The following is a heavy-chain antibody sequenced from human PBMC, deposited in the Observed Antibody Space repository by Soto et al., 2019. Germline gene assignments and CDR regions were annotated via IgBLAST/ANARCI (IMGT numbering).Heavy chain of an antibody. D-gene: IGHD2-15*01. J-gene: IGHJ4*02. V-gene: IGHV4-59*01. CDR3: ASHKRSSGAFDY. CDR1: GGSISSYY. Sequence: PSETPSLTSTVSGGSISSYYWSLIRQPPGKGLEWIGYIYYSGSTNYNPSLKSRVTISVDTSKNQFSLKLSSVTAADTAVYSCASHKRSSGAFDYWGQGTLVTVSS. CDR2: IYYSGST.